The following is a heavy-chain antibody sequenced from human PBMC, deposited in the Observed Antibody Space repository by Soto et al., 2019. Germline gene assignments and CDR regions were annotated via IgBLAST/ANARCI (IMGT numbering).Heavy chain of an antibody. V-gene: IGHV1-18*01. CDR1: GYTFTRHG. J-gene: IGHJ3*02. CDR2: ISASNGVT. Sequence: LVQSGAEVKKPGASVKVSCEARGYTFTRHGISWVRQVPGQGLEWMGWISASNGVTDYAQKVQGRVTITTDTSTSTAYMELRSLRSDDTGLYDCCSGYCGGDGFDIWGQGTMVTVSS. D-gene: IGHD2-21*01. CDR3: CSGYCGGDGFDI.